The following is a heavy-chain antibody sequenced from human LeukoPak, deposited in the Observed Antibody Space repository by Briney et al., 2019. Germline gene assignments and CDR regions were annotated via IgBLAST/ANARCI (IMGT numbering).Heavy chain of an antibody. V-gene: IGHV3-7*04. CDR2: IKQDGSEK. Sequence: GGSLRLSCAASGFTFSSYAMSWVRQAPGKGLEWVANIKQDGSEKYYVDSVKGRFTISRDNAKNSLYLQMNSLRAEDTAVYYCARVKYSSSWYDYWGQGTLVTVSS. J-gene: IGHJ4*02. D-gene: IGHD6-13*01. CDR1: GFTFSSYA. CDR3: ARVKYSSSWYDY.